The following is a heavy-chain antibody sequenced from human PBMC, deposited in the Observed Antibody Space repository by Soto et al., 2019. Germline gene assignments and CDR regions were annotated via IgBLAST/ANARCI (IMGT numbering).Heavy chain of an antibody. Sequence: SETLSLTCTVSGGSISSSSYYWGWIRQPPGKGLEWIGSIYYSGSTYYNPSLKSRVTISVDTSKNQFSLKLSSVTAADTAVDYCARDPYSSGWYGEYYFDYWGQGTLVTVSS. D-gene: IGHD6-19*01. V-gene: IGHV4-39*02. CDR3: ARDPYSSGWYGEYYFDY. CDR2: IYYSGST. CDR1: GGSISSSSYY. J-gene: IGHJ4*02.